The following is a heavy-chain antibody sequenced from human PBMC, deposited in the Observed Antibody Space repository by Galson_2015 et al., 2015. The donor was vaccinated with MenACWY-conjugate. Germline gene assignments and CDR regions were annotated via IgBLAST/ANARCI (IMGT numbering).Heavy chain of an antibody. Sequence: SLRLSCAASGFTFSNYAMSWVRQAPGKGLEWVTGISGSGDITSYADSVKGHFTISRDNSKNSVYLQLNNLRAEDTAVYYCARDRRAAGAFRANWYFNLWGRGTLVTVSS. CDR3: ARDRRAAGAFRANWYFNL. CDR2: ISGSGDIT. V-gene: IGHV3-23*01. CDR1: GFTFSNYA. J-gene: IGHJ2*01. D-gene: IGHD6-13*01.